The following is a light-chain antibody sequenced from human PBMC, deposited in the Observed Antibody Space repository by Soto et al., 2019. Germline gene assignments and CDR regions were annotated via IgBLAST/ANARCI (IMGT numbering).Light chain of an antibody. J-gene: IGLJ1*01. CDR1: RSDVGGYNY. V-gene: IGLV2-14*01. CDR2: EVS. CDR3: SSYTSSSTYV. Sequence: SVLTQPATVSGSPGQSITISCTGTRSDVGGYNYVSWYQQHPGKAPKLMIYEVSNRPSGVSNRFSGSKSGNTASLTISGLQAEDEADYYCSSYTSSSTYVFGTGTKVTVL.